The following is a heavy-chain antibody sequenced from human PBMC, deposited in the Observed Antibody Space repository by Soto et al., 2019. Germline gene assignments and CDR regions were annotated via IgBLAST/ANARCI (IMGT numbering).Heavy chain of an antibody. J-gene: IGHJ4*02. CDR2: IVPIIGTT. Sequence: SVKVSCKASRDTFNTYAISWVRQAPGQGLEWMGGIVPIIGTTYYAQRFQGRVTITADDSTSTAYMELNSLISDDSAMYYCARGGFRSSWRFDYWGKGTMVTVSS. D-gene: IGHD6-13*01. CDR1: RDTFNTYA. V-gene: IGHV1-69*13. CDR3: ARGGFRSSWRFDY.